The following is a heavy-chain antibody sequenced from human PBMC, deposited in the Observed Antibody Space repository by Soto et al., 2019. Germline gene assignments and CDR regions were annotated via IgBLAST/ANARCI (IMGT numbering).Heavy chain of an antibody. J-gene: IGHJ6*02. Sequence: QVQLQESGPGLVKPSQTLSLTCTVSGGSISSGGYYWSWIRQHPGKGLEWIGYIYYSGSTHYNPSLKIRVTXSXAXSXHQFSLKLSSVTAADTAVYYCARELRFGEDYYGMDVWGQGTTVTVSS. V-gene: IGHV4-31*03. CDR1: GGSISSGGYY. CDR2: IYYSGST. D-gene: IGHD3-10*01. CDR3: ARELRFGEDYYGMDV.